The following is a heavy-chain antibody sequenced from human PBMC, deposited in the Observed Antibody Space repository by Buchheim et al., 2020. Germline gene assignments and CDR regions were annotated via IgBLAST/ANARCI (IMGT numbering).Heavy chain of an antibody. Sequence: QVQLVESGGGVVQPGRSLRLSCAASASIFSRYGMHWVRQAPGKGLEWVAVIASDGSNEFYLDSVKGRFTISRDNLKNTLYLQMNSLRAEDTAVYYCAKEELLGSVRHGMDVWGQGTT. CDR2: IASDGSNE. J-gene: IGHJ6*02. CDR3: AKEELLGSVRHGMDV. V-gene: IGHV3-30*18. CDR1: ASIFSRYG. D-gene: IGHD1-26*01.